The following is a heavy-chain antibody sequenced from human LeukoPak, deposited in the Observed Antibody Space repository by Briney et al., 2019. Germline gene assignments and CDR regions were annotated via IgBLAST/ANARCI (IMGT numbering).Heavy chain of an antibody. CDR1: GGSISSSSYY. CDR3: ARFYDSSGYRTDPHAFDI. D-gene: IGHD3-22*01. Sequence: PSETLSLTCTVSGGSISSSSYYWGWIRQPPGKGLEWIGSIYYSGSTYYNPSLKSRVTISVDTSKNQFSLKLSSVTAADTAVYYCARFYDSSGYRTDPHAFDIWGQGTMVTVSS. J-gene: IGHJ3*02. CDR2: IYYSGST. V-gene: IGHV4-39*01.